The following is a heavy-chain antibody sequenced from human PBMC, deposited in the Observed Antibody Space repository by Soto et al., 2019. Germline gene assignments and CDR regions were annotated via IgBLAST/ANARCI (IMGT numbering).Heavy chain of an antibody. CDR3: ARSSGVSTPDFDY. Sequence: LRLSCAASGFTFTLYAIHWVRQAPGKGLEWVAVISHDGSIKYYTDSVKGRFTISRDNSLHTVYLQMNSLGPEDTAVYFCARSSGVSTPDFDYWGQGALVTSPQ. CDR1: GFTFTLYA. V-gene: IGHV3-30-3*01. D-gene: IGHD3-10*01. J-gene: IGHJ4*02. CDR2: ISHDGSIK.